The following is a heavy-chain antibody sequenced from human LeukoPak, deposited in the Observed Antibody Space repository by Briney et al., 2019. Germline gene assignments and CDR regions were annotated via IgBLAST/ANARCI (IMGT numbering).Heavy chain of an antibody. V-gene: IGHV3-21*01. CDR1: GFTLSDYS. Sequence: KPGGSLRLSCAASGFTLSDYSMNWVRQTPGKGLEWVSSISRSSSYIYYADSVKGRFTISRDNAKNSLYLQMNSLRVEDTAVYYCARVREGRWELLGAFDIWGQGTMVTVSS. CDR2: ISRSSSYI. D-gene: IGHD1-26*01. CDR3: ARVREGRWELLGAFDI. J-gene: IGHJ3*02.